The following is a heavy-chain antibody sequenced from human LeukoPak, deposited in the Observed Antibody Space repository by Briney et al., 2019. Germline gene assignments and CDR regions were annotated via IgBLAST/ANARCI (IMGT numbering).Heavy chain of an antibody. D-gene: IGHD1-26*01. V-gene: IGHV3-21*01. CDR3: ARDSTIVGATTSDY. Sequence: GGSLRLSCAASGFTFSSYSMNWVRQAPGKGLEWVSSISSSSSYIYYADSVKGRFTISRDNAKNSLYLQMNNLRAEDTAVYYCARDSTIVGATTSDYWGQGTLVTVSS. CDR2: ISSSSSYI. CDR1: GFTFSSYS. J-gene: IGHJ4*02.